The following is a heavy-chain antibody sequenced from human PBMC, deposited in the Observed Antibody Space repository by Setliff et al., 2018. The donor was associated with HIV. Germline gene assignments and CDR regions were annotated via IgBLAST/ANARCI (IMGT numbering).Heavy chain of an antibody. CDR1: GGSISTYY. CDR3: ARAPKRVYYYGSATYLHDAFDI. Sequence: SETLSLTCTVSGGSISTYYWSWIRQPPGKGLEWIGSIYFTGSSDNNPSLKSRVTLSVDTSKHQFSLKLSSVTAADTAVYYCARAPKRVYYYGSATYLHDAFDIWGQGTMVTVS. V-gene: IGHV4-59*01. D-gene: IGHD3-10*01. CDR2: IYFTGSS. J-gene: IGHJ3*02.